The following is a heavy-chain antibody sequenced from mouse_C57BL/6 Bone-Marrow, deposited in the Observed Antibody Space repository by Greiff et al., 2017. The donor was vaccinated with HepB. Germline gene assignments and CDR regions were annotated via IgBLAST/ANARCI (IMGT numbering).Heavy chain of an antibody. Sequence: EVTLMESGGGLVKPGGSLKLSCAASGFTFSDYGMHWVRQAPEKGLEWVAYLSSGSSTIYYADTVKGRFTISRDTAKNTLFLQMTSLRSEDTAMYVCARAPFYYDYPYYAMDYWGQGTSVTVSS. V-gene: IGHV5-17*01. CDR3: ARAPFYYDYPYYAMDY. CDR1: GFTFSDYG. D-gene: IGHD2-4*01. J-gene: IGHJ4*01. CDR2: LSSGSSTI.